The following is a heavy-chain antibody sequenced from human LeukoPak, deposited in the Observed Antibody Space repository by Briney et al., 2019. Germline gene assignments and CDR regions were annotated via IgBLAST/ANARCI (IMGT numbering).Heavy chain of an antibody. D-gene: IGHD4-17*01. Sequence: SETLSLTCSVSGGSISGHYWSWIRQPPGKGLEWIGYIYYSGSTNYNPSLKSRVTISVDTSKNQFSLKLSSVTAADTAVYYCAREGLYGDYVWSLDYWGQGTLVTVSS. CDR2: IYYSGST. CDR3: AREGLYGDYVWSLDY. V-gene: IGHV4-59*11. CDR1: GGSISGHY. J-gene: IGHJ4*02.